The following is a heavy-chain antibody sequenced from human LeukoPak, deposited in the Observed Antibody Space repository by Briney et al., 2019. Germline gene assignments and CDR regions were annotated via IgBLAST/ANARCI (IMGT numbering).Heavy chain of an antibody. CDR1: GGSLTSTSHY. Sequence: SETLSLSCTVSGGSLTSTSHYWDWVRQPPWKGLEWLGSIYSSGSTYYNPSLKSRVTVSFDTSKNQFSLSLTSVTAADTAVYYCTKRRGYSFGFDYYYMDVWGKGTTVT. J-gene: IGHJ6*03. CDR3: TKRRGYSFGFDYYYMDV. CDR2: IYSSGST. V-gene: IGHV4-39*01. D-gene: IGHD5-18*01.